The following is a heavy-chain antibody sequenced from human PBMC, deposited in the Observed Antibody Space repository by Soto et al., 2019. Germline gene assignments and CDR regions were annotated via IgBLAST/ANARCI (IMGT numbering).Heavy chain of an antibody. CDR3: ARGNRQYYYYGMDV. J-gene: IGHJ6*02. CDR2: IHYSGST. V-gene: IGHV4-59*01. CDR1: GGSISTYY. Sequence: TSETLSLTCTVSGGSISTYYWGWIRQPPGKGLEWIGYIHYSGSTTYNPSLKSRVTLSVDTSKNQFSLKLSAVTAADTAVYYCARGNRQYYYYGMDVWGQGTTVTVSS.